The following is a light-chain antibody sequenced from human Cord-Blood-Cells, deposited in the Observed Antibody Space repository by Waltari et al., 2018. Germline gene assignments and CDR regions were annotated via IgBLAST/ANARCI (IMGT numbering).Light chain of an antibody. Sequence: DIVLTQSPATLSLSPGERATLSCRASQSVSSYLAWYQQKPGQALRLHIYDASNRATGIPARFSGSGSGTDFTLTISSLEPEDFAVYYCQQRSNWPTFGQGTKVEIK. J-gene: IGKJ1*01. V-gene: IGKV3-11*01. CDR2: DAS. CDR3: QQRSNWPT. CDR1: QSVSSY.